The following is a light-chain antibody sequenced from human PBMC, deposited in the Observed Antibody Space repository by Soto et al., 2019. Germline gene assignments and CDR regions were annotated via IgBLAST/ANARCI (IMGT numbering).Light chain of an antibody. J-gene: IGKJ3*01. CDR3: QQYNNWPPFT. CDR2: GAS. CDR1: QSVSSN. V-gene: IGKV3-15*01. Sequence: EIVMTQSPATLSVSPGESATLSCRASQSVSSNLAWYQQKPGQAPRLLLYGASTRATGIPARFSGSGSGTEFTLPISSLQSEDFAVYYCQQYNNWPPFTFGPGTKVDIK.